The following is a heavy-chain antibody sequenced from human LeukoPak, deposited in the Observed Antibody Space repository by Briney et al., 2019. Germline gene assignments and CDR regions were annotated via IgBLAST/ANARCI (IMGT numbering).Heavy chain of an antibody. V-gene: IGHV3-7*04. CDR2: IEKDGSEK. J-gene: IGHJ4*02. CDR1: GFTSSSYW. D-gene: IGHD2-15*01. CDR3: VGGAGWQSDY. Sequence: GGSLRLSCVASGFTSSSYWMNWVRQAPGKGPEWVANIEKDGSEKNYVDSVKGRFTISRDNAKSSVYLQMNNLRAEDTAVYYCVGGAGWQSDYWGQGTPVAVSS.